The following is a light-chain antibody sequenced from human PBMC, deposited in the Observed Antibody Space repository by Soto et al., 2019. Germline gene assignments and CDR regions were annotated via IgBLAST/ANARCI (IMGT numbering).Light chain of an antibody. CDR1: SSEVGTYNY. CDR2: DVS. CDR3: CSYAGSYTSV. Sequence: QSALTQPRSVSGSPGQSVTISCTGTSSEVGTYNYVSWYQQHPGKAPKLMIYDVSQLPSGVPDRFSGSKSGNTASLTISGLQAEDESDYYFCSYAGSYTSVFGGGTQLTVL. J-gene: IGLJ2*01. V-gene: IGLV2-11*01.